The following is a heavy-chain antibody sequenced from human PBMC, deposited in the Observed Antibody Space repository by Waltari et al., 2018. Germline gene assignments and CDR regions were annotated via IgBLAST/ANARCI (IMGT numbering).Heavy chain of an antibody. CDR2: IYYSGST. J-gene: IGHJ6*02. Sequence: QLQLQESGPGLVKPSETLSLTCTVSGGPISSSSYYWGCIRQPPGKGLEWIGSIYYSGSTYYNPSLKSRVTISVDTSKNQFSLKLSSVTAADTAVYYCARDRATVTTFAGMDVWGQGTTVTVSS. CDR1: GGPISSSSYY. V-gene: IGHV4-39*07. D-gene: IGHD4-17*01. CDR3: ARDRATVTTFAGMDV.